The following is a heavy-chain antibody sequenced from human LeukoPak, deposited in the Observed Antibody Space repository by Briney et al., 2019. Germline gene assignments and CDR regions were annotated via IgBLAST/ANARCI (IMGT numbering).Heavy chain of an antibody. D-gene: IGHD2-2*01. CDR1: GGSISGSSYY. Sequence: SETLSLTCTVSGGSISGSSYYWGWIRQPPGKGLECIGSIFYSGSTYYNPSLKSRVSISVDTSKNQFSLKLSSVTAADTAVYYCARHILGYCSSTSCYRRWFDPWGQGTLVTVSS. V-gene: IGHV4-39*01. J-gene: IGHJ5*02. CDR2: IFYSGST. CDR3: ARHILGYCSSTSCYRRWFDP.